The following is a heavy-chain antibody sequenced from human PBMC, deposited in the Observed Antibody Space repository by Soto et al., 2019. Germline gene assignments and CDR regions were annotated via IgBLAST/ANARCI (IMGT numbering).Heavy chain of an antibody. Sequence: ASVKVSCKASGYTFTSYYMHWVRQAPGQGLEWMGIINPSGGSTSYAQKFQGRVTMTRDTSTSTVYMELSSLRSEDTAVYYCARGYYDILTGYHPFDYWGQGTLVTVSS. D-gene: IGHD3-9*01. CDR3: ARGYYDILTGYHPFDY. V-gene: IGHV1-46*01. CDR2: INPSGGST. J-gene: IGHJ4*02. CDR1: GYTFTSYY.